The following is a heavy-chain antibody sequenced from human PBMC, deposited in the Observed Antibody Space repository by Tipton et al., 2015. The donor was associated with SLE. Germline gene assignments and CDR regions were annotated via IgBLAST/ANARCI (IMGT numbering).Heavy chain of an antibody. J-gene: IGHJ5*02. D-gene: IGHD5-24*01. CDR1: GGSFSGYY. CDR3: ARMRGGYNAHH. CDR2: ISYSGST. Sequence: TLSLTCAIYGGSFSGYYWTWIRQPPGKGLEWIGYISYSGSTNYNPSVRSRVSISLDTSKNQFSLKVKSVTTADTAVYYCARMRGGYNAHHWGQGILVTVSS. V-gene: IGHV4-59*01.